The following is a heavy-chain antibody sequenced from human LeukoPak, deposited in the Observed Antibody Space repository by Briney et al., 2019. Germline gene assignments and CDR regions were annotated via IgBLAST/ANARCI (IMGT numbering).Heavy chain of an antibody. J-gene: IGHJ5*02. V-gene: IGHV4-34*01. D-gene: IGHD2-15*01. CDR3: ARGRKDVAIVPTAVLGVWFDP. CDR2: INHSGSA. Sequence: SETLSLTCGVYGGSLSGHYWSWIRQPPGKGLEWIGEINHSGSANYNSSLKSRVSISVDTSRNHFSLRLTSVTAADTALYFCARGRKDVAIVPTAVLGVWFDPWGQGTLVTVSS. CDR1: GGSLSGHY.